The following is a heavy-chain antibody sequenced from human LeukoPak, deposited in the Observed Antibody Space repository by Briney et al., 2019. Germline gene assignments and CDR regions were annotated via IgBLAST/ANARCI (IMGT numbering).Heavy chain of an antibody. J-gene: IGHJ4*02. CDR1: GGSFSGYY. CDR3: ARHPSSALDY. CDR2: INHSGST. V-gene: IGHV4-34*01. Sequence: SETLSLTCAVYGGSFSGYYWSWIRQPPGKGLEWIGEINHSGSTNYNPSLKSRVTISVDTSKNQFSLKLSSVTAADTAVYYCARHPSSALDYWGQGTLVTVSS. D-gene: IGHD6-25*01.